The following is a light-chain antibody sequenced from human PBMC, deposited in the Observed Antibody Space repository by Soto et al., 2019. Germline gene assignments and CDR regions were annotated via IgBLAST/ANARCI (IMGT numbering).Light chain of an antibody. CDR2: AAS. CDR3: LQSYCTPKT. Sequence: DVQMTQYTSSLSASVGDRVTITCRASQSISSYLNWYQQKPGKAPKLLIYAASSLRSGVPSRFSGSGSGTDFTLTIISLQPEDFATYYCLQSYCTPKTFGPVSIVDI. CDR1: QSISSY. J-gene: IGKJ3*01. V-gene: IGKV1-39*01.